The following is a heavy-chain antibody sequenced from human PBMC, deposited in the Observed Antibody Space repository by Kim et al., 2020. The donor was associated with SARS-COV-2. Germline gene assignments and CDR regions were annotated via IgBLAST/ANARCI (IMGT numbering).Heavy chain of an antibody. V-gene: IGHV3-53*01. D-gene: IGHD2-15*01. J-gene: IGHJ6*01. Sequence: GGSLRLSCAASGYTFTCNYMSWVRQAPGKGLEWVSAICSGGGTTYSAAVVNGLIISTSHTSNTLHLQLINILTAETTADYYSAEVPFSDAGCCNYGIDV. CDR2: ICSGGGT. CDR1: GYTFTCNY. CDR3: AEVPFSDAGCCNYGIDV.